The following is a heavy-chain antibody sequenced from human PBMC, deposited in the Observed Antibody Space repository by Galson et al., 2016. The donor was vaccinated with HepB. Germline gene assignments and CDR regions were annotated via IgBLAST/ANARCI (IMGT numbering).Heavy chain of an antibody. CDR3: AKGLKFYGVLTGDAFDV. CDR2: VSVSGSST. CDR1: GFTSSSFA. Sequence: SLRLSCAASGFTSSSFAMNWVRQAPGKGLEWVAGVSVSGSSTYYADSVRGRFTISRDNSKNTVYLQMDSLRGDDTALSFCAKGLKFYGVLTGDAFDVWGQGTVVAVSA. D-gene: IGHD3-9*01. J-gene: IGHJ3*01. V-gene: IGHV3-23*01.